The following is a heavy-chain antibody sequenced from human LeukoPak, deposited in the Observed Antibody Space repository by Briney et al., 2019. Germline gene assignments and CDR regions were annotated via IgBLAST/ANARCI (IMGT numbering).Heavy chain of an antibody. Sequence: GGSLRLSCAASGFTFSSYWMSWVRQAPGKGLEWVANIKQDGSEKYYVDSVKGRFTISRDNAKNSLYLQMNSLRAEDTAVYYCARDQIPGGYDSTLFDYWGQGTLVTVSS. CDR3: ARDQIPGGYDSTLFDY. J-gene: IGHJ4*02. D-gene: IGHD5-12*01. V-gene: IGHV3-7*01. CDR2: IKQDGSEK. CDR1: GFTFSSYW.